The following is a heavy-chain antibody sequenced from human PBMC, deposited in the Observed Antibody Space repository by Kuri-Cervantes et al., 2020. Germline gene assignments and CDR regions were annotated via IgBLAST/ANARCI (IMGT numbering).Heavy chain of an antibody. J-gene: IGHJ5*02. CDR1: GFTFSSYA. CDR2: ISYDGSNK. Sequence: GESLKISCAASGFTFSSYAMHWVRQAPGKGLEWGAVISYDGSNKYYADSVKGRFTISRDNSKNTLYLQMNSLRAEDTAVYYCARLYEGWFDPWGQGTLVTVSS. CDR3: ARLYEGWFDP. D-gene: IGHD3-3*01. V-gene: IGHV3-30*01.